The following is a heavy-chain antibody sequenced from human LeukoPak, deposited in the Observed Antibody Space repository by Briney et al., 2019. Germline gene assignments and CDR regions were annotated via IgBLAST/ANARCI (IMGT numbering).Heavy chain of an antibody. CDR2: INTDGTVT. V-gene: IGHV3-74*01. J-gene: IGHJ4*02. D-gene: IGHD6-19*01. CDR3: ATRQWLAPPPDS. Sequence: GGSLRLSCAASGYTFSKYWMLWVRQAPGKGLESVSRINTDGTVTTYADSVKGRFTVSRDNVDNTMFLQMNSEGCEDMAVYYCATRQWLAPPPDSWGQGTPVTVSS. CDR1: GYTFSKYW.